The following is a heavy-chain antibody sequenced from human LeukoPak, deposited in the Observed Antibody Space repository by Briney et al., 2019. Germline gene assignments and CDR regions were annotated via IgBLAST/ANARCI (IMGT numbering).Heavy chain of an antibody. J-gene: IGHJ4*02. Sequence: PSETLSLTCTVSGGSISSYYWSWIRQPPGRGLEWIGYIYYSGSTNYNPSLKSRVTISVDTSKNQFSLKLSSVTAADTAVYYCARGGDFWSGYYLDYWGQGTLVTVSS. CDR1: GGSISSYY. CDR3: ARGGDFWSGYYLDY. D-gene: IGHD3-3*01. CDR2: IYYSGST. V-gene: IGHV4-59*01.